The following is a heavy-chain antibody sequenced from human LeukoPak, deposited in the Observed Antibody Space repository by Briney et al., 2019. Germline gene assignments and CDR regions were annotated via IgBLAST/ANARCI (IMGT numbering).Heavy chain of an antibody. CDR1: GFTVSSNY. D-gene: IGHD3-22*01. J-gene: IGHJ5*02. CDR2: IYSGGST. Sequence: GGSLRLSCAASGFTVSSNYMSWVRQAPGKGLEWVSVIYSGGSTYYPDSVKGRFTISRDNSKNTLYLQMNSLRAEDAAVYYCARELGYYYDSSGYSYHAWGQGTLVTVSS. V-gene: IGHV3-53*01. CDR3: ARELGYYYDSSGYSYHA.